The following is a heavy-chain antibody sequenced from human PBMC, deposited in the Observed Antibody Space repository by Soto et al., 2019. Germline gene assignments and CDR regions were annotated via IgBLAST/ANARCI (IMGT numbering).Heavy chain of an antibody. V-gene: IGHV3-30*18. J-gene: IGHJ4*02. CDR2: ISYDGGNK. CDR1: GFTFSSYG. D-gene: IGHD1-26*01. Sequence: GGSLRLSCAASGFTFSSYGMHWVRQAPGKGLEWVAVISYDGGNKYYADSVKGRFTISRDNSKNTLYLQMNSLRAEDTAVYYCAKGRGATPEFDYWGQGTLVTVSS. CDR3: AKGRGATPEFDY.